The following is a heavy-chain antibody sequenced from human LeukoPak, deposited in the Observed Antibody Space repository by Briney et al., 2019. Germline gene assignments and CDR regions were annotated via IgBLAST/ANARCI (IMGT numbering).Heavy chain of an antibody. V-gene: IGHV4-39*07. Sequence: SETLSLTCTVSGGSISSSNYYWGWIRQPPGKGLECIGSVYYSGNTYYNPSLKSRVTISVDTSKNQFSLKLSSVTAADTAVYYCARVPLSDLDMVNYSGFDYWGQGTLVTVSS. J-gene: IGHJ4*02. CDR1: GGSISSSNYY. D-gene: IGHD5-18*01. CDR2: VYYSGNT. CDR3: ARVPLSDLDMVNYSGFDY.